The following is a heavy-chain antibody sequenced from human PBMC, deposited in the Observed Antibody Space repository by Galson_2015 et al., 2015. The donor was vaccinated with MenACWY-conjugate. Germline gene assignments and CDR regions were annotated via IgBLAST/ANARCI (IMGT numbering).Heavy chain of an antibody. D-gene: IGHD6-19*01. CDR3: AMSTATGWYVRLDS. CDR2: IFPAASGT. J-gene: IGHJ4*02. V-gene: IGHV5-51*01. Sequence: QSGAEVKKPGGFLRISCKASGYRFTINGIGWGRRRPGKNLGGMGIIFPAASGTRYSPSFQGQVTISADKSTSPAYLQWSSLRASDTTIYYCAMSTATGWYVRLDSWGQGTLVTVSS. CDR1: GYRFTING.